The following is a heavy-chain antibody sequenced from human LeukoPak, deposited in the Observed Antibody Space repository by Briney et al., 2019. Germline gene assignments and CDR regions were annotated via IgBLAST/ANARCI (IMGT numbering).Heavy chain of an antibody. CDR1: GYSFTSYW. CDR3: ARPRGYSSGLREYYFDY. CDR2: IYPGDSDT. Sequence: GESLKISCKGSGYSFTSYWIGWVRQMPGKGLEWMGIIYPGDSDTRYSPSFQGQVTISADKSISTAYLQWSSLMASDTAMYYCARPRGYSSGLREYYFDYWGQGTLVTVSS. D-gene: IGHD6-19*01. V-gene: IGHV5-51*01. J-gene: IGHJ4*02.